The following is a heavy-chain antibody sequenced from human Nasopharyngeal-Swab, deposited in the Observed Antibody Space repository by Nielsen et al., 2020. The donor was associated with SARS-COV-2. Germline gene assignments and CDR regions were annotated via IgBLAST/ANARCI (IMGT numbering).Heavy chain of an antibody. D-gene: IGHD3-10*01. CDR3: AREYYYGSGSLDY. CDR1: GFTFSSYA. J-gene: IGHJ4*02. CDR2: ISYDGSNK. V-gene: IGHV3-30*04. Sequence: CAASGFTFSSYAMHWVRQAPGKGLEWVAVISYDGSNKYYADSVKGRFTISRDNSKNTLYLQMNSLRAEDTAVYYCAREYYYGSGSLDYWGQGTLVTVSS.